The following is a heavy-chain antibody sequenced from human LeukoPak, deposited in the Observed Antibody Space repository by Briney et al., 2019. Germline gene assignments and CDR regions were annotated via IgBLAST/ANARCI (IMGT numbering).Heavy chain of an antibody. D-gene: IGHD2-8*01. CDR1: GYTFPTDY. Sequence: ASVKVSCKAAGYTFPTDYLHWGREAPGQGLEWMGWINPNSGGSNCAQKFQGRVTMTRETSISTAYMEQSRLSSDDTAVYYCAMVQVSEVQWGFCDDWVQGTLVTVSS. CDR3: AMVQVSEVQWGFCDD. J-gene: IGHJ4*02. V-gene: IGHV1-2*02. CDR2: INPNSGGS.